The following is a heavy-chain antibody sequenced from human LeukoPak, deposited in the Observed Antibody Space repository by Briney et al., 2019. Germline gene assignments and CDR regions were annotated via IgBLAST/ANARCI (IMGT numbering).Heavy chain of an antibody. CDR2: INPNSGGT. D-gene: IGHD2-2*01. CDR3: ARAPNRLIVPAAMSWFDP. V-gene: IGHV1-2*02. CDR1: GYTFTGYY. J-gene: IGHJ5*02. Sequence: ASVKVSCKASGYTFTGYYMHWVRQAPGQGLEWMGWINPNSGGTNYAQKFQGRATMTRDTSISTAYMELSRLRSDDTAVYYCARAPNRLIVPAAMSWFDPWGQGTLVTVSS.